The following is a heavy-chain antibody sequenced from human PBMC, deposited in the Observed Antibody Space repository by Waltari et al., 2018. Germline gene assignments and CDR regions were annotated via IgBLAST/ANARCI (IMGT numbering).Heavy chain of an antibody. CDR3: ARDTIAVGYFDL. Sequence: QVQLQESGPGLVKPSETLSLTCTVSGGSITTYYWTWLRQPPGRGLEWIGYMFYNGSPSYNPTLKSRVTISIDTSNIQVSLNLSSVTAADTAIYYCARDTIAVGYFDLWGQGTLVTVSS. V-gene: IGHV4-59*01. J-gene: IGHJ4*02. D-gene: IGHD6-19*01. CDR1: GGSITTYY. CDR2: MFYNGSP.